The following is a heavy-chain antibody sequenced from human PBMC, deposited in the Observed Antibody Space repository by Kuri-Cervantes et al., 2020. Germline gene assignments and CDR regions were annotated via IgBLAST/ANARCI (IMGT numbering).Heavy chain of an antibody. J-gene: IGHJ4*02. CDR3: AKEWGRWQVLDN. D-gene: IGHD3-16*01. CDR1: GFTFSSYV. CDR2: IWYDGSNK. Sequence: GESPKISCAASGFTFSSYVMHWVRQAPGKGLEWVAVIWYDGSNKYYADSVKGRFTISRDNSKNTLYLQMNSLRDEDTAVYYCAKEWGRWQVLDNWGQGTLVTVSS. V-gene: IGHV3-33*06.